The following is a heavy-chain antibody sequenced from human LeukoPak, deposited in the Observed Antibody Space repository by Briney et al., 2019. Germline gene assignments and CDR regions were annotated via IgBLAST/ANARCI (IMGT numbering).Heavy chain of an antibody. V-gene: IGHV3-66*01. Sequence: GGSLRLSCAASGFTVRSNYMRWVRQAPGKGLEWVSIIYSGGTTYYADSVKGRFTISRDNSKNTVYHQMNSLRDEATAVYYCARETDNGSYYPYNFYYMDVWGKGTTVTISS. D-gene: IGHD1-26*01. J-gene: IGHJ6*03. CDR3: ARETDNGSYYPYNFYYMDV. CDR1: GFTVRSNY. CDR2: IYSGGTT.